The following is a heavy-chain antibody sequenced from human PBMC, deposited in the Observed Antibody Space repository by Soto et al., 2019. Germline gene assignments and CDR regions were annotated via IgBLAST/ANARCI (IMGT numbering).Heavy chain of an antibody. J-gene: IGHJ5*02. CDR1: GGSFNNYF. CDR3: ARGDYGQYDAYNWFDP. V-gene: IGHV4-34*02. Sequence: QVRLQQWGAGLVRPSETLSLTCAVYGGSFNNYFWSWIRQRPGKGLEWIGEVCPGGRTNYSPTLKREVRIAVEGSKNQFSLRLTSVTVADTAVYDCARGDYGQYDAYNWFDPWGQGNLVIVAA. D-gene: IGHD3-10*01. CDR2: VCPGGRT.